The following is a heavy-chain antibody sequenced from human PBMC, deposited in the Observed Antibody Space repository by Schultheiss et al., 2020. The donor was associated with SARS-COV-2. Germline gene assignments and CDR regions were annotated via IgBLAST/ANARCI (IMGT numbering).Heavy chain of an antibody. Sequence: GSLRLSCAVYGGSFSGYYWSWIRQPPGKGLEWIGYIYYSGSTNYNPSLKSRVTISVDTSKNQFSLKLSSVTAADTAVYYCARRKGYCSSTSCYTVWFDPWGQGTLVTVSS. D-gene: IGHD2-2*02. CDR1: GGSFSGYY. J-gene: IGHJ5*02. CDR2: IYYSGST. CDR3: ARRKGYCSSTSCYTVWFDP. V-gene: IGHV4-59*08.